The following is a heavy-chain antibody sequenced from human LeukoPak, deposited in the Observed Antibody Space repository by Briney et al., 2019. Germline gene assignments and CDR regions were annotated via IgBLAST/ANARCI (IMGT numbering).Heavy chain of an antibody. D-gene: IGHD4-11*01. CDR3: ASSLNTVIISPYYFDY. J-gene: IGHJ4*02. V-gene: IGHV3-11*04. Sequence: PGGSLRLSCAASGFTFSDYYMGWIRQAPGQGLEWISYISANGITTYYADSVKGRFTISGDNARNSLSLYMNFLRAEDTAVYYCASSLNTVIISPYYFDYWGQGTLVTVSS. CDR2: ISANGITT. CDR1: GFTFSDYY.